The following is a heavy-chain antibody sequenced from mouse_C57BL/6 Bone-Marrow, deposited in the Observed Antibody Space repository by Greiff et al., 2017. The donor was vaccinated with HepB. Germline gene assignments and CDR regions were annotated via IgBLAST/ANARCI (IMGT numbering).Heavy chain of an antibody. J-gene: IGHJ4*01. CDR2: ISDGGSYT. D-gene: IGHD1-1*01. V-gene: IGHV5-4*01. CDR3: ARALGRNMDY. CDR1: GFTFSSYA. Sequence: EVQVVESGGGLVKPGGSLKLSCAASGFTFSSYAMSWVRQTPEKRLEWVATISDGGSYTYYPDNVKGRFTISRDNAKNNLYLQMSHLKSEDTAMYYCARALGRNMDYWGQGTSVTVSS.